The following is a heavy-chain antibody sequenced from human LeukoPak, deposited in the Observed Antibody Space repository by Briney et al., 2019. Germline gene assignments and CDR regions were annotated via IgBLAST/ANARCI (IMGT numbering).Heavy chain of an antibody. CDR1: GYTFTSYA. D-gene: IGHD3-10*01. CDR2: INTNTRNP. V-gene: IGHV7-4-1*02. Sequence: ASVKVSCKASGYTFTSYAMNWVRQAPGQGLEWMGWINTNTRNPTYAQGFTGRFVFSLDTSVSTASLQISSLKAEETAVYYCASEMQITRGGFDYWGQGTLVTVSS. J-gene: IGHJ4*02. CDR3: ASEMQITRGGFDY.